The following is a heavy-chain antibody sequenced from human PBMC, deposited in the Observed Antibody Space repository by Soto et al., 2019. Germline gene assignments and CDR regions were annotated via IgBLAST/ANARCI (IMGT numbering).Heavy chain of an antibody. CDR1: GGSFSGYY. D-gene: IGHD3-10*01. CDR2: INHSGST. Sequence: SETLSLTCAVYGGSFSGYYWSWIRQPPGKGLEWIGEINHSGSTNYNPSLKSRVTISVDTSKNQFSLKLSSVTAADTAVYYCARGGMVRGVILRPKSNWFDPWGQGTLVTVSS. CDR3: ARGGMVRGVILRPKSNWFDP. V-gene: IGHV4-34*01. J-gene: IGHJ5*02.